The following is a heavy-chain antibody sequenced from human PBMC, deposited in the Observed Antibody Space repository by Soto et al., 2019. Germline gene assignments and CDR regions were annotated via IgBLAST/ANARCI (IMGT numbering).Heavy chain of an antibody. D-gene: IGHD5-18*01. CDR1: GGSIGSYH. Sequence: KTSETLSLTCTVSGGSIGSYHWSWIRQPPGKGLGWIGDIYYSGSTNYNPSLKSRVTISIDTSKHQFFLKLTSVTAADTAVYYCARDLRDSYGLLKYYYGLDVWGQGTTVTVSS. V-gene: IGHV4-59*01. CDR3: ARDLRDSYGLLKYYYGLDV. CDR2: IYYSGST. J-gene: IGHJ6*02.